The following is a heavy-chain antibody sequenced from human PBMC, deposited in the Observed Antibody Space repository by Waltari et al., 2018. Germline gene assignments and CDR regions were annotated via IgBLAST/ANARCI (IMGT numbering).Heavy chain of an antibody. CDR1: GYTFTDYY. D-gene: IGHD3-22*01. CDR2: INPYSGGT. V-gene: IGHV1-2*02. CDR3: ARIDRQNYDSSGLDP. Sequence: QVHLVQSGAEVKKPGASVKVSCKASGYTFTDYYMHWVRQAPGQGVEWMGWINPYSGGTNYAERFQGRVTMTRDTSISTVYMELSRLTFDDTALYYCARIDRQNYDSSGLDPWGRGTLVTVSS. J-gene: IGHJ5*02.